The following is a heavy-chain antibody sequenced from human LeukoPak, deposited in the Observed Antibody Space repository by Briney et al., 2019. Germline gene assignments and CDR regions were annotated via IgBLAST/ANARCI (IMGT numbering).Heavy chain of an antibody. D-gene: IGHD3-10*01. CDR3: ARAMVRGVIITLFDY. CDR2: ISYDGSNK. V-gene: IGHV3-30*01. J-gene: IGHJ4*02. Sequence: AGGSLRLSCAASGFTFSSYAMHWVRQAPGKGLEWVAVISYDGSNKYYADSVKGRFTISRDNSKNTLYLQMNSLRAEDTAVYYCARAMVRGVIITLFDYWGQGILVTVSS. CDR1: GFTFSSYA.